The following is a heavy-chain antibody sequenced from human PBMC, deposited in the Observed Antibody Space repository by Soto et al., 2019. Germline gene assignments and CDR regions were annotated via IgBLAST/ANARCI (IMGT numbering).Heavy chain of an antibody. V-gene: IGHV4-59*08. D-gene: IGHD6-6*01. Sequence: SETLSLTCTVSGGSISSYYWSWIRQPPGKGLEWIGYIYYSGSTNYNPSLKSRVTISVDTSKNQFSLKLSSVTAADPAVYYCARHSGRSSDFDYWGKGTLVTVPP. CDR1: GGSISSYY. J-gene: IGHJ4*02. CDR3: ARHSGRSSDFDY. CDR2: IYYSGST.